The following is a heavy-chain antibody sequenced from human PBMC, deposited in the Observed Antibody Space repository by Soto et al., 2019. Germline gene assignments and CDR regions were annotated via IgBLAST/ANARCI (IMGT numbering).Heavy chain of an antibody. Sequence: ASGKVSCKASGYTFTSYGISWVRQAPGQGLEWMGWISAYNGNTNYAQKLQGRVTMTTDTSTSAAYMELRSLRSDDTTVYYCARVQYSSGWYAFDYWGQGTLVTVSS. J-gene: IGHJ4*02. CDR3: ARVQYSSGWYAFDY. CDR2: ISAYNGNT. V-gene: IGHV1-18*01. D-gene: IGHD6-19*01. CDR1: GYTFTSYG.